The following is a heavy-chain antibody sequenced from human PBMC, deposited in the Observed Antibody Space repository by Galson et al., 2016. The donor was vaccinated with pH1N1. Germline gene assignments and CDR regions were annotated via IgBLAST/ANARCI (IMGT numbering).Heavy chain of an antibody. D-gene: IGHD3-10*01. Sequence: SVKVSCKASGGTFSNSAISWVRQAPGQGLEWMGGISPIFGSINYAQRFQGRVTVSADIFTNTAYMELSRLRSEDTAIYYCATAGPLVREILYDFYAMDVWGQGTTATVSS. V-gene: IGHV1-69*06. CDR2: ISPIFGSI. CDR1: GGTFSNSA. J-gene: IGHJ6*02. CDR3: ATAGPLVREILYDFYAMDV.